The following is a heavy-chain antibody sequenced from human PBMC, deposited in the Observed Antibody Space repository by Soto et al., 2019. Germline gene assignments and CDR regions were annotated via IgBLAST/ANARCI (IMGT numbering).Heavy chain of an antibody. Sequence: QVQLVQSGAEVKKPGSSVKVSCKASGGTFSSYAISWVRQAPGQGLEWMGGIIPISDTTNYAQKFQGRVTITADESTSTAYMEPSSLRSEETAVNYCARSQGSSTSLELYYYYYYGMDVWGQGTTVTVSS. CDR3: ARSQGSSTSLELYYYYYYGMDV. CDR2: IIPISDTT. CDR1: GGTFSSYA. D-gene: IGHD2-2*01. J-gene: IGHJ6*02. V-gene: IGHV1-69*01.